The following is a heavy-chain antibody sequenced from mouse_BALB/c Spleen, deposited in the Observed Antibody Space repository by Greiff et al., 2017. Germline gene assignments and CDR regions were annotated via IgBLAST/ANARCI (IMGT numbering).Heavy chain of an antibody. Sequence: QVQLQQPGAELVRPGASVKLSCKASGYTFTSYWINWVKQRPGQGLEWIGNIYPSDSYTNYNQKFKDKATLTVDKSSSTAYMQLSSPTSEDSAVYYCTRCYDGYPAWFAYWGQGTLVTVSA. J-gene: IGHJ3*01. V-gene: IGHV1-69*02. CDR2: IYPSDSYT. CDR1: GYTFTSYW. D-gene: IGHD2-3*01. CDR3: TRCYDGYPAWFAY.